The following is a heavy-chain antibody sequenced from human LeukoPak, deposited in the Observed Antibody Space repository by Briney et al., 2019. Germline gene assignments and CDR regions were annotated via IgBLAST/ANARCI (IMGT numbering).Heavy chain of an antibody. D-gene: IGHD3/OR15-3a*01. CDR1: GFTFSSYN. Sequence: LGGSLRLSCTASGFTFSSYNMNWVRQAPGKGLEWVSCISTSSNYIYYADSVKGRFTISRDNAESSLYLQMNSLRAEDTAVYYCARDGARTGDNWFDSWGQGTLVTVFS. CDR3: ARDGARTGDNWFDS. V-gene: IGHV3-21*01. J-gene: IGHJ5*01. CDR2: ISTSSNYI.